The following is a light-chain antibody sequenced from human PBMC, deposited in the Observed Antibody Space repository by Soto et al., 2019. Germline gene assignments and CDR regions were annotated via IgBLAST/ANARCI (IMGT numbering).Light chain of an antibody. V-gene: IGKV3-15*01. J-gene: IGKJ2*01. CDR3: QQYHNWPRT. CDR2: GAS. Sequence: ETVMTQSPATLSVSPGERATLSCRASESVSSDLAWYQQKPGQAPLLLIYGASSRATGFPARFSGSGSGTEFTLTITSLQSEAFAVYYCQQYHNWPRTFGQGTKLEIK. CDR1: ESVSSD.